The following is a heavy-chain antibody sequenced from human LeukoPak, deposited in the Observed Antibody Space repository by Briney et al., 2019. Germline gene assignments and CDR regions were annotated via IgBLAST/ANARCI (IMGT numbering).Heavy chain of an antibody. D-gene: IGHD6-13*01. CDR2: ISAYNGNT. J-gene: IGHJ5*02. CDR3: ARLPTIAAPVWTYQPFDP. V-gene: IGHV1-18*04. CDR1: GYIFTNYG. Sequence: ASVKVSCKTSGYIFTNYGINWVRQAPGQGLEWMGWISAYNGNTKYAQKLQGRVTMTTDTSTSTAYMGLRSLRSDDTAVYYCARLPTIAAPVWTYQPFDPWGQGTLVTVSS.